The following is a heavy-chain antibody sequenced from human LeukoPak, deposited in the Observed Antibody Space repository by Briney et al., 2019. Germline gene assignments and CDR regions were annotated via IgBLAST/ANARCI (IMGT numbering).Heavy chain of an antibody. CDR1: GFAFNNYA. J-gene: IGHJ4*02. V-gene: IGHV3-23*01. CDR2: ISGFNT. CDR3: VKDVCTSPSCLLYSDS. Sequence: GGSLRLSCRTSGFAFNNYAMNWVRQPPGKGLEWVSGISGFNTYYADSVNGRFTISRDNSKNVLYLQMNRLRVEDTAVYYCVKDVCTSPSCLLYSDSWGQGALVTVSS. D-gene: IGHD2-2*01.